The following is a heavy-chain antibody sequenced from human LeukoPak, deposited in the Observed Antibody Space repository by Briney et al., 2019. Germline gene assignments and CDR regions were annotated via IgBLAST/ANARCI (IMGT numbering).Heavy chain of an antibody. J-gene: IGHJ6*03. CDR3: ARGYYDFWSGYFYTDYYYYMDV. CDR2: IYTSGST. CDR1: GGSISSYY. V-gene: IGHV4-4*07. Sequence: SETLSLTCTVSGGSISSYYWSWIRQPAGKGLERIGRIYTSGSTNYNPSLKSRVTISVDTSKNQFSLKLSSVTAADTAVYYCARGYYDFWSGYFYTDYYYYMDVWGKGTTVTVSS. D-gene: IGHD3-3*01.